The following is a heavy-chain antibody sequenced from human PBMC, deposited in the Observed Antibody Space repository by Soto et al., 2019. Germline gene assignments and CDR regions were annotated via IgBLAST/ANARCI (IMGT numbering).Heavy chain of an antibody. CDR1: GGTFSSYA. D-gene: IGHD3-22*01. CDR2: IIPIFGTA. CDR3: ARRILGDSSGYYYFDY. Sequence: GASVKVSCKASGGTFSSYAISWVRQAPGQGLEWMGGIIPIFGTANYAQKFQGRVTITADESTSTAYMELSSLRSEDTAVYYCARRILGDSSGYYYFDYWGQGTLVTVPQ. J-gene: IGHJ4*02. V-gene: IGHV1-69*13.